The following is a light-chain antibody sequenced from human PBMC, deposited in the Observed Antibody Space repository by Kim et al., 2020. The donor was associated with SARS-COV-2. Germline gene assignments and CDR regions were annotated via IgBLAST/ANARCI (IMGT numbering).Light chain of an antibody. CDR3: TSYRADSTVV. CDR2: DVN. Sequence: PSITLTRTCSSSDIGSNKYASWYQQHPGKVTKVMIYDVNNRPAGVSNRFSGSKSGNTDSLTISGLRAEDEADYYCTSYRADSTVVFGGGTQLTVL. CDR1: SSDIGSNKY. V-gene: IGLV2-14*03. J-gene: IGLJ3*02.